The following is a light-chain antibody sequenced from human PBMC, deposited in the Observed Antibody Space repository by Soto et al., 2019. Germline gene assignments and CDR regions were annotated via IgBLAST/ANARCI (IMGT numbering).Light chain of an antibody. CDR1: QSVGTN. J-gene: IGKJ1*01. Sequence: EIVMTQSPATLSVSPGERATLSCRASQSVGTNLAWYQHQPGQAPRLLIYGASTRATGIPARFSGSGSGTDFTLTISRLEPEDFAVYYCHQYSSSTKTFGQGTKVDI. CDR3: HQYSSSTKT. CDR2: GAS. V-gene: IGKV3-15*01.